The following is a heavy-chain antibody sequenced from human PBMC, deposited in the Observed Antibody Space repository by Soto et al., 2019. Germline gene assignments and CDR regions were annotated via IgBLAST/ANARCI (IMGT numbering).Heavy chain of an antibody. J-gene: IGHJ4*02. Sequence: GESLKSSCQGFGYTFTSYWIGWVRRVPGKGLEWMGIIFPADSDTRYSPSFQGQVTISADKSITTAYLQWSSLRASDTAMYYCARRRGSDFDYWGQGTLVTVSS. CDR3: ARRRGSDFDY. V-gene: IGHV5-51*01. CDR1: GYTFTSYW. CDR2: IFPADSDT. D-gene: IGHD3-10*01.